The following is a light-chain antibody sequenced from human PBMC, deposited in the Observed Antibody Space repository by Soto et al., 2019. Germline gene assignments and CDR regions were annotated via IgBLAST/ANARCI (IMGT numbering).Light chain of an antibody. J-gene: IGLJ2*01. Sequence: QAVVTQPPSVSGAPGQRVTNSCTGSSSNIGAGYDVHWYQQLPGTAPKLLIYGNSNRPSGVPDRFSGSKSGTSASLAITGLQAEDEADYYCQSYDSSLSGNVVFGGGTKLTVL. CDR1: SSNIGAGYD. CDR2: GNS. CDR3: QSYDSSLSGNVV. V-gene: IGLV1-40*01.